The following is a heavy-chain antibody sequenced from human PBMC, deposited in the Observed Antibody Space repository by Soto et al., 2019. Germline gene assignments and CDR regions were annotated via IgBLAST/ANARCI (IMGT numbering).Heavy chain of an antibody. CDR1: GFTFSVYT. CDR2: ITSSGTTI. J-gene: IGHJ5*02. CDR3: ARDGYSTSSDWPWFDP. Sequence: EAQLVESGRGLVQPGGSLRLSCAASGFTFSVYTMHWVRQSPGKGLEWISSITSSGTTISYADSVKGRFTISRDNAKSSLFLQMHTLRDEDTAVYYCARDGYSTSSDWPWFDPWGQGTLVTVSS. D-gene: IGHD6-6*01. V-gene: IGHV3-48*02.